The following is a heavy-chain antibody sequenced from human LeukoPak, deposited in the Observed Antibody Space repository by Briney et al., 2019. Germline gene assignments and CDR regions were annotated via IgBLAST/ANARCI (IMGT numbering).Heavy chain of an antibody. J-gene: IGHJ5*02. D-gene: IGHD3-22*01. CDR3: ARDLRDYYDSSGYWFDP. Sequence: PSETLSLTCTVSGGSISSYYWSWIRQHPGKGLEWIGYIYYSGSTNYNPSLKSRVTISVDTSKNQFSLKLSSVTAADTAVYYCARDLRDYYDSSGYWFDPWGQGTLVTVSS. V-gene: IGHV4-59*01. CDR1: GGSISSYY. CDR2: IYYSGST.